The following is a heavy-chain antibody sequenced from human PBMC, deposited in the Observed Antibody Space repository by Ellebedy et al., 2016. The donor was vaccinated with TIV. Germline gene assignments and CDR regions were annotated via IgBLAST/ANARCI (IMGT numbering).Heavy chain of an antibody. CDR1: GFTFSGYW. V-gene: IGHV3-7*03. CDR3: ARSRYCSSASRGFLDY. D-gene: IGHD2-2*01. Sequence: PGGSLRLSCAASGFTFSGYWMSWVRQAPGKGLEWVANIKQDGSDKYYVDSVKGRFTISRDNAKNSLYLQMNSLRAEDTAVYYCARSRYCSSASRGFLDYWGQGALVTVSS. CDR2: IKQDGSDK. J-gene: IGHJ4*02.